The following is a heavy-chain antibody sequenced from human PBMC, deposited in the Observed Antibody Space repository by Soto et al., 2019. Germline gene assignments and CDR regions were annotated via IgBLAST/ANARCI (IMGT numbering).Heavy chain of an antibody. Sequence: SETLSLTCTVSGGSISSYYWSWIRQHPGKGLEWIGYIYYSGSTYYNPSLKSRVTISVDTSKNQFSPKLSSVTAADTAVYYCARVATPRANPPGHFDYWGQGTLVTVSS. D-gene: IGHD5-12*01. CDR3: ARVATPRANPPGHFDY. CDR1: GGSISSYY. J-gene: IGHJ4*02. V-gene: IGHV4-59*06. CDR2: IYYSGST.